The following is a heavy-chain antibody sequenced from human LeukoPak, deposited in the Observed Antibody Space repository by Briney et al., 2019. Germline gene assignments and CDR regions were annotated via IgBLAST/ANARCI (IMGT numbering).Heavy chain of an antibody. D-gene: IGHD6-13*01. Sequence: GGSLRLSCAASGFTFSSYAMSWVRQAPGKGLEWVSAISGSGDSTYYADSVKGRFTISRDNSKNTLYLQMNTLRVEDTAVYYCAKGGHRAAAGSPLDYWGQGTLVTVSS. CDR3: AKGGHRAAAGSPLDY. J-gene: IGHJ4*02. CDR1: GFTFSSYA. V-gene: IGHV3-23*01. CDR2: ISGSGDST.